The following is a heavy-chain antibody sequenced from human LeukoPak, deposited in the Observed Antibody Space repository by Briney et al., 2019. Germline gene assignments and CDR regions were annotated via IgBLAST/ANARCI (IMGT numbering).Heavy chain of an antibody. V-gene: IGHV1-46*03. CDR3: ARDRPGIGYFDL. CDR1: GYTFTSYD. CDR2: INPSGGST. Sequence: GASVKVSCKASGYTFTSYDINWVRQATGQGLEWMGIINPSGGSTSYAQKFQGRVTMTRDTSTSTVYMELSSLRSEDTAVYYCARDRPGIGYFDLWGRGTLVTVSS. D-gene: IGHD1-14*01. J-gene: IGHJ2*01.